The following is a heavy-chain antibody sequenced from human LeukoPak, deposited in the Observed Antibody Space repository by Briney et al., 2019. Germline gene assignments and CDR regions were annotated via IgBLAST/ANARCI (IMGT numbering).Heavy chain of an antibody. CDR1: GGTFSSYA. CDR2: IIPIFGTA. J-gene: IGHJ5*02. D-gene: IGHD3-22*01. CDR3: AIYYDSKFQYNWFDP. Sequence: SVTVSCTASGGTFSSYAISWVRQAPGQGLEWMGGIIPIFGTANYAQKFQGRVTITADESTSTAYMELSSLRSEDTAVYYCAIYYDSKFQYNWFDPWGQGTLVTVSS. V-gene: IGHV1-69*13.